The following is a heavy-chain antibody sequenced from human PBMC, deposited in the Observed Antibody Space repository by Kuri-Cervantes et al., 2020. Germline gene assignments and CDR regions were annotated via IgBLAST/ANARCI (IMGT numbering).Heavy chain of an antibody. CDR1: GFSLNNPRMG. J-gene: IGHJ4*02. V-gene: IGHV2-26*01. CDR2: IFSNDRK. CDR3: ARILGVYCTTGVCSERPSFFDY. Sequence: SGPTLVKPTETLTLTCPVSGFSLNNPRMGVRWIRQPPGKALEWLAHIFSNDRKSYSTSLKTRLTISKDTSKSQVVLTMTKMDPVDTATYYCARILGVYCTTGVCSERPSFFDYWGQGTLVTVSS. D-gene: IGHD2-8*01.